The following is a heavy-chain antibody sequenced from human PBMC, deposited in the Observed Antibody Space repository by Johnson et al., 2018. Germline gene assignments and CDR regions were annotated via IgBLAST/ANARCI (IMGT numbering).Heavy chain of an antibody. J-gene: IGHJ3*02. CDR3: ARGRNRALDAFDI. V-gene: IGHV3-66*02. Sequence: EVQLLESGGGLVQPGGSXRLSCAASGFTVSSNYMSWVRQAPGKGLEWVSIIYSDGSTYDADSVKGRFTITRDNSKNTLYVQRKRLRAEATAVYYGARGRNRALDAFDIWGQGTMVTVSS. D-gene: IGHD1-14*01. CDR2: IYSDGST. CDR1: GFTVSSNY.